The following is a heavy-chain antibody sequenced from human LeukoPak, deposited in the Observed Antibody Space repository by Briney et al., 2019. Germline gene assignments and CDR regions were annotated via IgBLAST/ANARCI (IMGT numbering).Heavy chain of an antibody. CDR1: GGSISSYY. V-gene: IGHV4-59*08. Sequence: SETLSLTCTVSGGSISSYYWSWIRQPPGKGLEWIGYTHYIGSTNYNPSLKSRVTISGDTSENRFSLRLSSVTAADTAVYYCARQLYSNYNYFDYWGQGALVTASS. D-gene: IGHD4-11*01. CDR3: ARQLYSNYNYFDY. CDR2: THYIGST. J-gene: IGHJ4*02.